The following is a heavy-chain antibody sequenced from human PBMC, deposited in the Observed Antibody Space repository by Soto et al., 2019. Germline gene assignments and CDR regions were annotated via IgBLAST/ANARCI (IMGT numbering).Heavy chain of an antibody. J-gene: IGHJ6*02. CDR2: IHPSGST. CDR3: ARGRDEYKLGNV. D-gene: IGHD1-1*01. Sequence: QVQLPQWGAGLLKPSETLSLTCAVSGGSFSDYYWPWIRQSPGKGLEWIGEIHPSGSTYYNPSLRSRVTISVDTSKNQFSLKLTSLTAADTAIYYCARGRDEYKLGNVWGHGTTVTVSS. CDR1: GGSFSDYY. V-gene: IGHV4-34*01.